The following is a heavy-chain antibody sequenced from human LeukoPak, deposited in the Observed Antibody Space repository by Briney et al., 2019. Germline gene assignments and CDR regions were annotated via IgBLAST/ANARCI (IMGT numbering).Heavy chain of an antibody. CDR3: ARFTIVGVVIGFDY. CDR2: IYTSGST. V-gene: IGHV4-61*02. CDR1: GGSISSGSYY. J-gene: IGHJ4*02. D-gene: IGHD3-3*01. Sequence: SQTLSLTCTVSGGSISSGSYYWRWIRQPAGKGLEWIGRIYTSGSTNYNPSLKSRVTISVDTSKNQFSLKLSSVTAADTAVYYCARFTIVGVVIGFDYWGQGTLVTVSS.